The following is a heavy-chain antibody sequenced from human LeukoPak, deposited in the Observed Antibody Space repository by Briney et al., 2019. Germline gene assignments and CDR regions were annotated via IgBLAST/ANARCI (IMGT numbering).Heavy chain of an antibody. V-gene: IGHV1-46*01. D-gene: IGHD3-22*01. CDR2: VDPSGGRT. J-gene: IGHJ4*02. CDR1: GYTFTSYY. Sequence: ASVKVSCKASGYTFTSYYIHWVRQAPGQGLEWMGTVDPSGGRTTYAREFQGRVTMTRDTSISTAYMELSRLRSDDTAVYYCARDPRRSGYYWDFDYWGQGTLVTVSS. CDR3: ARDPRRSGYYWDFDY.